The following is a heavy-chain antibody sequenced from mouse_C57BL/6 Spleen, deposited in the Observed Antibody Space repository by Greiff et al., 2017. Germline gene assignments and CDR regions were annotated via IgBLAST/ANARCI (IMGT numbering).Heavy chain of an antibody. J-gene: IGHJ2*01. Sequence: DVMLVESGGGLVQPGGSLSLSCAASGFTFTDYYMSWVRQPPGKALEWLGFIRNKANGYTTEYSASVKGRFTISRDNSQSILYLQMNALRAEASATYYCASSPGTHFDYWGQGTTLTVSS. V-gene: IGHV7-3*01. D-gene: IGHD3-3*01. CDR2: IRNKANGYTT. CDR1: GFTFTDYY. CDR3: ASSPGTHFDY.